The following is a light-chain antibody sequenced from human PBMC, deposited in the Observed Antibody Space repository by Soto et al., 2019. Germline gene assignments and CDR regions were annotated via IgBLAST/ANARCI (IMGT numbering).Light chain of an antibody. V-gene: IGKV2-28*01. Sequence: DIVMTQSPLSLPVTPGEPASISCRSSQSLLHSNVYNYLDWYLQKPGQSPQLLIYLGSNRASGVPDRFSGSGSGTDFTLKISRVEAEDVGVYYCMQALQTWTFGQGNKVEIK. CDR2: LGS. J-gene: IGKJ1*01. CDR3: MQALQTWT. CDR1: QSLLHSNVYNY.